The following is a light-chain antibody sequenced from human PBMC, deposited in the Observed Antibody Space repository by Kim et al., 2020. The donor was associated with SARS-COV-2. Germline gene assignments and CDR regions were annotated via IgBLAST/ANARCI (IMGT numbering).Light chain of an antibody. J-gene: IGLJ3*02. CDR3: QAWDSTTVV. CDR2: QDV. Sequence: SYDLTQPPSVSVSPGQTASITCSGDKLGDKFSCWYQQKPGQSPVLVMYQDVKRPSGIPGRFSGSKSGNTATLTISGTQTVDEADYYCQAWDSTTVVFGGGTKLTVL. V-gene: IGLV3-1*01. CDR1: KLGDKF.